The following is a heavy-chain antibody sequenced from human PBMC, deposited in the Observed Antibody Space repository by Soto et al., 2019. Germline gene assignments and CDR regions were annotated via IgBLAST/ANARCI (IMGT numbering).Heavy chain of an antibody. V-gene: IGHV3-21*01. J-gene: IGHJ6*02. CDR2: ISSSSSYI. CDR1: GFTFSSYS. CDR3: AGYNWNDMYYYYGMDV. Sequence: GGSLRLSCAASGFTFSSYSMNWVRQAPGKGLEWVSSISSSSSYIYYADSVKGRFTISRDNAKNSLYLQMNSLRAEDTAVYYCAGYNWNDMYYYYGMDVWGQGTTVTVSS. D-gene: IGHD1-1*01.